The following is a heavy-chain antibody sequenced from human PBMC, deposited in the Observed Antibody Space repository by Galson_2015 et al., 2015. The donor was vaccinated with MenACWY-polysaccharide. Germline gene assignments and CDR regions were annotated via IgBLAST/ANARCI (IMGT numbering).Heavy chain of an antibody. Sequence: SLRLSCVASGFTLSHYGMHWVRQAPGRGLEWVAVIWHDGHVKYYADSVKGRFTISRDNSRSTLYLEMNSLRVEDTAVYYCARDKGQEAPMDVWGKGTTVIVSS. CDR3: ARDKGQEAPMDV. CDR2: IWHDGHVK. CDR1: GFTLSHYG. J-gene: IGHJ6*03. V-gene: IGHV3-33*01.